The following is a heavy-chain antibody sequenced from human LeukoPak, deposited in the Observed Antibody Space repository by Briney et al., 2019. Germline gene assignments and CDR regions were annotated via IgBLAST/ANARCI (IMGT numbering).Heavy chain of an antibody. CDR3: ARDYYDFWSGYYIYHYGMDV. J-gene: IGHJ6*02. CDR1: GFTFSSYE. CDR2: ISSSGSTI. D-gene: IGHD3-3*01. V-gene: IGHV3-48*03. Sequence: GGSLRLSCAASGFTFSSYEMNCVRQAPGKGLEWVSYISSSGSTIYYADSVKGRFTISRDNAKNSLYLQMNSLRAEDTAVYYCARDYYDFWSGYYIYHYGMDVWGQGTTVTVSS.